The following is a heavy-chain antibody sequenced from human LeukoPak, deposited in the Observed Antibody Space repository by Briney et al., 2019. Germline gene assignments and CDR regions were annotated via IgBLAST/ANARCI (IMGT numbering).Heavy chain of an antibody. D-gene: IGHD4-17*01. CDR2: IYTSGST. J-gene: IGHJ5*02. V-gene: IGHV4-4*07. CDR3: ARGFGDYVRLGHNWFDP. Sequence: PSETLSLTXTVSGGSISSYYWSWIRQPAGKGLEWIGRIYTSGSTNYNPSLKSRVTMSVDTSKNQFSLKLSSVTAADTAVYYCARGFGDYVRLGHNWFDPWGQGILVTVSS. CDR1: GGSISSYY.